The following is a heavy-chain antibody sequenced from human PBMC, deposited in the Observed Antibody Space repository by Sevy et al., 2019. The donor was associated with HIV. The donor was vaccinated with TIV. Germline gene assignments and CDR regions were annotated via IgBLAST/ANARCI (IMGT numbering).Heavy chain of an antibody. CDR1: GFTFSSYW. J-gene: IGHJ6*02. CDR2: INSDGSST. D-gene: IGHD2-2*01. CDR3: ARDCNSASCLWGLDV. Sequence: GGSLRLSCAASGFTFSSYWMHWVRQAPGKGLVWVSRINSDGSSTSYADSVKGRFTISRDNAKNTLYLQMNSLRAEDTALYYCARDCNSASCLWGLDVWGQGTTVTVSS. V-gene: IGHV3-74*01.